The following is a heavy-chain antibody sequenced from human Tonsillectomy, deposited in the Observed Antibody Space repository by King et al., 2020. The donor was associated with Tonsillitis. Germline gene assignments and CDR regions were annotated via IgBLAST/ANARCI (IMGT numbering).Heavy chain of an antibody. CDR1: GFTFDDYA. V-gene: IGHV3-9*01. CDR3: AKVDDSSGYYLGAFDI. D-gene: IGHD3-22*01. Sequence: VQLVESGGGLVQPGRSLRLSCAAYGFTFDDYAMHWVRQAPGKGLEWVSGINWNGGSIVYADSVKGRFTISRDNAKNSLYLQMNSLRAEDTALYYCAKVDDSSGYYLGAFDIWGQGTMVTVSS. J-gene: IGHJ3*02. CDR2: INWNGGSI.